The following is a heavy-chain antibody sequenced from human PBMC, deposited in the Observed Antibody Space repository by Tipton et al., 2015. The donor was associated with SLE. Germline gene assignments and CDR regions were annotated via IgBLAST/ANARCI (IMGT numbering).Heavy chain of an antibody. J-gene: IGHJ4*02. V-gene: IGHV3-48*03. D-gene: IGHD6-13*01. CDR3: VREEGSSSWYGVDY. CDR2: ISNSGTTI. CDR1: GFTFSDYE. Sequence: SLRLSCAASGFTFSDYEMSWVRQAPGKGLEWVSYISNSGTTIYYADSVKGRFTISRDNAKNSLYLQMYSLRAEDTAIYYCVREEGSSSWYGVDYWGQGTLVTVSS.